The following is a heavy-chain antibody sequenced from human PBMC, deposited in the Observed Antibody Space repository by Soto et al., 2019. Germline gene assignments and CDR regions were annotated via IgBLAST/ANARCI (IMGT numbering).Heavy chain of an antibody. V-gene: IGHV3-30-3*01. J-gene: IGHJ3*02. Sequence: GGSLRLSCAASGFTFSSYAMHWVRQAPGKGLEWVAVISYDGSNKYYADSVKGRFTISRDNSKNTLYLQMNSLRAEDTAVYYCARDRPAAAAALQDAFDIWGQGTMVTVSS. CDR3: ARDRPAAAAALQDAFDI. CDR2: ISYDGSNK. D-gene: IGHD6-13*01. CDR1: GFTFSSYA.